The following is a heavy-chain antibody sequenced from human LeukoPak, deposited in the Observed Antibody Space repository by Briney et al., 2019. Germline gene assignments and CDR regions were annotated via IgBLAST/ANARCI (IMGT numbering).Heavy chain of an antibody. Sequence: SVKVSCTASGGTFSSYAISWVRQAPGQGLEWMGGIIPIFGTANYAQKFQGRVTITAEQSTSTAYMELSSLRSEDTAVYYCARDLVAAAGFDYWGQGTLVTVSS. J-gene: IGHJ4*02. CDR1: GGTFSSYA. V-gene: IGHV1-69*01. CDR2: IIPIFGTA. D-gene: IGHD6-13*01. CDR3: ARDLVAAAGFDY.